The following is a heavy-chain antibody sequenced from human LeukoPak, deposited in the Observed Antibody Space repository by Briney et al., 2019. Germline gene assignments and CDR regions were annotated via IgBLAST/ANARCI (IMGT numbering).Heavy chain of an antibody. V-gene: IGHV3-7*05. Sequence: GESLKISCKGSGYSFISYWMSWVRQAPGKGLEWVANIKQDGSEKYYVDSVKGRFTISRDNAKNSLYLQMNSLRAEDTAVYYCARARWLQVPFDYWGQGTLVTVSS. CDR1: GYSFISYW. D-gene: IGHD5-24*01. CDR3: ARARWLQVPFDY. J-gene: IGHJ4*02. CDR2: IKQDGSEK.